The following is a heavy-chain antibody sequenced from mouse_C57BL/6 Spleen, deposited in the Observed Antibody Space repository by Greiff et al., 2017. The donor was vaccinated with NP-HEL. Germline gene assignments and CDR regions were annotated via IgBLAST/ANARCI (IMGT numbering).Heavy chain of an antibody. J-gene: IGHJ2*01. CDR2: ISSGSSTI. CDR3: ARSDYDAFDY. V-gene: IGHV5-17*01. Sequence: EVQLVESGGGLVKPGGSLKLSCAASGFTFSDYGMHWVRQAPEKGLEWVAYISSGSSTIYYADTVTGRFTISRDHAKNTLFLQMTSLRSEDTAMYYCARSDYDAFDYWGQGTTLTVSS. CDR1: GFTFSDYG. D-gene: IGHD2-4*01.